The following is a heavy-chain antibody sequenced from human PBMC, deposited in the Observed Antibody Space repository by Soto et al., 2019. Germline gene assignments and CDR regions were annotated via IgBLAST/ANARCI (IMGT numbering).Heavy chain of an antibody. V-gene: IGHV3-9*01. D-gene: IGHD6-19*01. CDR2: LSWNSGTI. CDR1: GFTFDDYA. CDR3: AKAESRGWYYSLHY. Sequence: EVQLVESGGGLVQTGKSLRLSCAASGFTFDDYAMHWVRQVPGKGLEWVSGLSWNSGTIDYADSVKGRFTISRDNAKNSLHLQMNSLKPEDTACYYCAKAESRGWYYSLHYWGQATLVTVSS. J-gene: IGHJ4*02.